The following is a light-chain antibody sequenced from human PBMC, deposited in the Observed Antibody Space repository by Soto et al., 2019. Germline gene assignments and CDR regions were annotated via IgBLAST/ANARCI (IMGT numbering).Light chain of an antibody. J-gene: IGKJ1*01. CDR2: GAS. Sequence: EIVLTQSPGTLSLSPGERATLSCRASQSVSNYLVWYQQKPGHAPRLLISGASSRATGIPDRFSGSGSGTEFTLTIRRLEPEDFAVYYCQQYGGSPQTFGQGTKVDIK. CDR3: QQYGGSPQT. V-gene: IGKV3-20*01. CDR1: QSVSNY.